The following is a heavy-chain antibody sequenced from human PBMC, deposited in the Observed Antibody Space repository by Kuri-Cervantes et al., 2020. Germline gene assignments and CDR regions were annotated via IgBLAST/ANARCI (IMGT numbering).Heavy chain of an antibody. J-gene: IGHJ6*03. D-gene: IGHD3-9*01. CDR2: INHSGST. CDR1: GFTFSNAW. Sequence: GSLRLSCAASGFTFSNAWMSWIRQPPGKGLEWIGEINHSGSTNYNTSLKSRVTISVDTSKNQFSLKLSSVTAADTAVYYCARGPILTGYYFHYYYMDVWGKGTTVTVSS. CDR3: ARGPILTGYYFHYYYMDV. V-gene: IGHV4-34*01.